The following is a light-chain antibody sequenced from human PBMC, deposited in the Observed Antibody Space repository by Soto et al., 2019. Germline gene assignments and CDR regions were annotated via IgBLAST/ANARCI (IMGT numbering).Light chain of an antibody. Sequence: DIQMTQSPSTLSASLGDRVTITCRASQSVSSWLAWYLQKPGKAPKLLIYKASSLESGVPSRFSGSGSGTEFTLTISSLQPDDFATYYCQQYNSYPWTFGQGTKVDI. CDR3: QQYNSYPWT. CDR2: KAS. J-gene: IGKJ1*01. CDR1: QSVSSW. V-gene: IGKV1-5*03.